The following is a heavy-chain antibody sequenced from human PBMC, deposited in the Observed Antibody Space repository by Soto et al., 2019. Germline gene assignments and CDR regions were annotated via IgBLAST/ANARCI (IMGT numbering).Heavy chain of an antibody. J-gene: IGHJ4*02. CDR2: ISYDGINK. V-gene: IGHV3-30-3*01. CDR1: GFTFSNYA. Sequence: QVQLVESGGGVVQPGGSLRLSCAASGFTFSNYAMHWVRQAPGKGLDWVAVISYDGINKYYSDSVKGRFTISRDNSKNTLYVQMNSVRLEDTAVYYCARGGRWLQGNDYWGQGTLVTVSS. CDR3: ARGGRWLQGNDY. D-gene: IGHD3-16*01.